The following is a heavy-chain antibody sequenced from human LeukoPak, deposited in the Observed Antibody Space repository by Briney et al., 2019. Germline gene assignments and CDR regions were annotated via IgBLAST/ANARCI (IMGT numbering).Heavy chain of an antibody. Sequence: SGKVSCKASGGTFSSYAISWVRQAPGQGLEWMGGIIPIVGTANYAQKFQGRVTITTDESTSTAYMELSSLRSEDTAVYYCAHTALGYCTNGVCYYNWFDPWGQGTLVTVSS. D-gene: IGHD2-8*01. CDR3: AHTALGYCTNGVCYYNWFDP. V-gene: IGHV1-69*05. CDR1: GGTFSSYA. J-gene: IGHJ5*02. CDR2: IIPIVGTA.